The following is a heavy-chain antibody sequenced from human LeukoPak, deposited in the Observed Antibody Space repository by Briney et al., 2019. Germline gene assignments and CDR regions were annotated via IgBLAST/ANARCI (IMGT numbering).Heavy chain of an antibody. V-gene: IGHV4-59*01. CDR2: IYYSGST. J-gene: IGHJ6*04. Sequence: SETLSLTCTVSGGSISSYYWSWIRQPPGKGLEWIGYIYYSGSTNYNPSLKSRVTISVDTSKNQFSLKLSSVTAADTAVYYCARVWAGTAMVSNYYYYGMDVWGKGTAVTVSS. CDR3: ARVWAGTAMVSNYYYYGMDV. CDR1: GGSISSYY. D-gene: IGHD5-18*01.